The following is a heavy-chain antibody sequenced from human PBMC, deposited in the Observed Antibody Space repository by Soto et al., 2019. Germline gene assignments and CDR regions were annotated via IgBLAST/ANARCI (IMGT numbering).Heavy chain of an antibody. CDR2: ISYDGSNQ. J-gene: IGHJ4*02. CDR3: AKDQASGQGSFDS. V-gene: IGHV3-30*18. Sequence: SCAASGFTFNIYGMHWVRQAPDKGLEWVALISYDGSNQYYADSVKGRFTISRDNSKNTLFLQMNSLRADDTAVYYCAKDQASGQGSFDSWGQGTLV. CDR1: GFTFNIYG.